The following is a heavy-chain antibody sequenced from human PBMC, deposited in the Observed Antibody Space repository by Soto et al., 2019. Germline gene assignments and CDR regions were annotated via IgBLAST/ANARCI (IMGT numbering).Heavy chain of an antibody. D-gene: IGHD3-3*01. Sequence: GGSLRLSCAASGFTFSSYAMHWVRQAPGKGLEWVAVISYDGSNKYYADSVKGRFTISRDNSKNTLYLQMNSLRAEDTAVYYCARGYYDFWSGYINYYYGMDVWGQGTTVTVPS. J-gene: IGHJ6*02. V-gene: IGHV3-30-3*01. CDR2: ISYDGSNK. CDR3: ARGYYDFWSGYINYYYGMDV. CDR1: GFTFSSYA.